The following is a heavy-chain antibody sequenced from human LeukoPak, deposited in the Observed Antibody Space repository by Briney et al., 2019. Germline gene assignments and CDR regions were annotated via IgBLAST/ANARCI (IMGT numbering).Heavy chain of an antibody. D-gene: IGHD6-19*01. J-gene: IGHJ6*02. CDR3: MTLAGAGYYYDGLDV. Sequence: GGSLRLPCVASRFIFSDYWMSWVRQAPGKGLEGVANIKQDGSEKYYGDSVKGRFTISRDNAKNSLYLQMKSLRAEDTAVYYCMTLAGAGYYYDGLDVWGQGTTVTVSS. CDR1: RFIFSDYW. V-gene: IGHV3-7*01. CDR2: IKQDGSEK.